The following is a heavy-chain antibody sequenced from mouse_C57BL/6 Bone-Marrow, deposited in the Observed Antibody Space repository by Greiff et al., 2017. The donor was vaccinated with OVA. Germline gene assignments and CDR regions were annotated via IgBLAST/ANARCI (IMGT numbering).Heavy chain of an antibody. CDR1: GYTFTDYH. V-gene: IGHV1-18*01. D-gene: IGHD2-1*01. CDR2: INTNNGGT. CDR3: AIQNHLLWVCYYAVDY. J-gene: IGHJ4*01. Sequence: EVQRVESGPELVKPGASVKIPCKASGYTFTDYHMDWVKQSHGKSIEWIGAINTNNGGTINNQKFKGKATLTVDKYSSTAYMELRSLTSEYTAGYYGAIQNHLLWVCYYAVDYWGQRTSVTVSS.